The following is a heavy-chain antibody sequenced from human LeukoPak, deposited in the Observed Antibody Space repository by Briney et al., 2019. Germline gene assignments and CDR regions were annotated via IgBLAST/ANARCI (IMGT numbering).Heavy chain of an antibody. CDR1: EFSVGSNY. D-gene: IGHD3-10*01. J-gene: IGHJ6*03. Sequence: PGGSLRLSCAASEFSVGSNYMTWVRQAPGKGLEWVSLIYSGGSTYYADSVKGRFTISRDNSKNTLYLQMNSLRPDDTAVYYCTRAGGLVRGVHYYYYMDVWGKGTTVTISS. CDR2: IYSGGST. CDR3: TRAGGLVRGVHYYYYMDV. V-gene: IGHV3-66*01.